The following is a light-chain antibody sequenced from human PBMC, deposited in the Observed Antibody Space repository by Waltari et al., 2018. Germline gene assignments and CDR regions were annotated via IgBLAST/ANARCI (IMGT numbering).Light chain of an antibody. CDR1: QDIASF. CDR2: DAS. J-gene: IGKJ4*01. V-gene: IGKV3D-11*01. Sequence: IVLTQSPATLSLSPGDRATLSCRASQDIASFLAWYQQKPGQAPRLLIYDASIRATGVPARFSGSGPGRDFTLTISSLEPEDSAVYYCQQRSSSITFGGGTKVEIK. CDR3: QQRSSSIT.